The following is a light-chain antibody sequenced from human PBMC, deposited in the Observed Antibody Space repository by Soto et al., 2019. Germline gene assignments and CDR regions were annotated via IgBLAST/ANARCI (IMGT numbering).Light chain of an antibody. J-gene: IGLJ2*01. CDR1: SSNLGSNT. V-gene: IGLV1-44*01. CDR3: AAWDDSLTDPVV. Sequence: QSVLTQPPSASGTPGQRVTISCSGSSSNLGSNTVNWYQQLPGTTPKHLIYSNNQRPSGGPDRVSGSKSGTSASLAISGLQSEDEADYDCAAWDDSLTDPVVFGGGTKVTVL. CDR2: SNN.